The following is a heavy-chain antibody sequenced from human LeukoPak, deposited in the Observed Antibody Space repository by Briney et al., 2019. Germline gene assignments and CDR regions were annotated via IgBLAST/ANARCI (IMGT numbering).Heavy chain of an antibody. CDR3: TTGTWIQLWLADY. J-gene: IGHJ4*02. D-gene: IGHD5-18*01. Sequence: MPGGSLRLSCAASGFPFSDTWMSWVRQAPGKGLEWVGHITSKTDGRTTDYAAPVKGRFTISRDDSKNTLYLQMNSLKTEDTALYYCTTGTWIQLWLADYWGQGTLVTVSS. CDR2: ITSKTDGRTT. V-gene: IGHV3-15*01. CDR1: GFPFSDTW.